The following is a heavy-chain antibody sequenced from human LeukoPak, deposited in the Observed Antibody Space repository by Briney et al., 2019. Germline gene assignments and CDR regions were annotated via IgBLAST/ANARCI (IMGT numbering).Heavy chain of an antibody. Sequence: GGSLRLSCAASAFTLSSYWTHWVRQAPGKGLVWVSHINSDGSRTDYADSVKGRFTVSRDNAKNTVYLQMNSLRAEDTAVYYCARGNPLGHLWGQGALVTVSS. V-gene: IGHV3-74*01. CDR2: INSDGSRT. CDR3: ARGNPLGHL. D-gene: IGHD3-16*01. J-gene: IGHJ5*02. CDR1: AFTLSSYW.